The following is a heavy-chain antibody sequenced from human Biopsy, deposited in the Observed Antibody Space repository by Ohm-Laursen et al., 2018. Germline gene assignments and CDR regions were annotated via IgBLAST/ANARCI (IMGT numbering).Heavy chain of an antibody. V-gene: IGHV4-59*01. Sequence: TLSLTCTVSGDSISTYYWSWIRQPPGKGLQWIGYIYYTGNTDFNPSLQSRVTISVDTSKNHFSLRLRSMTPADTAMYYCARDRGYYSDRTVPGYFDLWGRGTLVTVSS. CDR3: ARDRGYYSDRTVPGYFDL. CDR2: IYYTGNT. CDR1: GDSISTYY. D-gene: IGHD3-22*01. J-gene: IGHJ2*01.